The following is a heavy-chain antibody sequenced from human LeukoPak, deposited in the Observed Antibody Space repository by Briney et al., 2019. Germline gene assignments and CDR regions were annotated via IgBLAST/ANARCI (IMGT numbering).Heavy chain of an antibody. CDR1: GFTFTYYG. V-gene: IGHV3-30*02. CDR2: IQYDGSDK. J-gene: IGHJ4*02. Sequence: PGGSLRLSCAASGFTFTYYGMHWVRQAPGKGLEWVAFIQYDGSDKYYADSVKGRFTISRDNSKNTLYLQMNSLRAEDTAVYYCAKRGGEIAFDYWGQGILVTVSS. CDR3: AKRGGEIAFDY. D-gene: IGHD3-16*01.